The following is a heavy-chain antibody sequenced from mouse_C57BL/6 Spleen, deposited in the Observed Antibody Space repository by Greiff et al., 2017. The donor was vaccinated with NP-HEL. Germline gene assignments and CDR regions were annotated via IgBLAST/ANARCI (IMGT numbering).Heavy chain of an antibody. Sequence: EVMLVESGGGLVKPGGSLKLSCAASGFTFSSYALSWVRQTPEKRLEWVATISDGGSYTYYPDNVKGRFTISRDNAKNNLYLQMSHLKSEATAMYYCARDLGRQNAMDYWGQGTSVTVSS. CDR1: GFTFSSYA. V-gene: IGHV5-4*01. D-gene: IGHD4-1*01. CDR3: ARDLGRQNAMDY. CDR2: ISDGGSYT. J-gene: IGHJ4*01.